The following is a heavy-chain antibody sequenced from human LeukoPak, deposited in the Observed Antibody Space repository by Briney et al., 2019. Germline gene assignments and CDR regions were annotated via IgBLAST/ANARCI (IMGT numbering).Heavy chain of an antibody. D-gene: IGHD3-10*01. CDR1: GGSISSSSHY. Sequence: KPSETLSLTCTVSGGSISSSSHYWGWIRQPPGKGLEWIGSIYYSGSTYYNPSLKSRVTISVDTSKNQFSLKLSSVTAADTAVFYCASYYYGSGSVDYWGQGTLVTVSS. CDR2: IYYSGST. J-gene: IGHJ4*02. V-gene: IGHV4-39*01. CDR3: ASYYYGSGSVDY.